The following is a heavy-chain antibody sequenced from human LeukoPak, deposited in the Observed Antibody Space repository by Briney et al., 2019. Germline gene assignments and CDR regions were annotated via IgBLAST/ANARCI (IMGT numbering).Heavy chain of an antibody. CDR1: GFTFSSYE. V-gene: IGHV3-48*03. J-gene: IGHJ4*02. D-gene: IGHD6-13*01. CDR3: AKGKEQQLVRIAYDY. CDR2: ISSSGSTK. Sequence: PGGSLRLSCAASGFTFSSYEMNWVRQGPGKGLEWVSYISSSGSTKYYADSVKGRFTISRDNAKKSLYLQMNSLRDEDTAVYYCAKGKEQQLVRIAYDYWGQGTLVIVSS.